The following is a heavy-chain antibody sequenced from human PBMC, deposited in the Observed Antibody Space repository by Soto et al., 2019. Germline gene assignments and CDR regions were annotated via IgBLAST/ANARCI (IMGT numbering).Heavy chain of an antibody. D-gene: IGHD2-15*01. CDR2: IWYDGSNK. Sequence: GGSLRLSCAASGFTFSSYGMHWVRQAPGKGLEWVAVIWYDGSNKYYADSVKGRFTISRDNSKNTLYLQMNSLRAEDTAVYYCARDRGSGREYYFDYWGQGTLVTVSS. V-gene: IGHV3-33*01. CDR1: GFTFSSYG. CDR3: ARDRGSGREYYFDY. J-gene: IGHJ4*02.